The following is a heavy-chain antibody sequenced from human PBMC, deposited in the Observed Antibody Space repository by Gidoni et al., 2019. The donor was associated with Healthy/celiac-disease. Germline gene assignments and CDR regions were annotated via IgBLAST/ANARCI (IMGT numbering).Heavy chain of an antibody. CDR3: ARGAPREYSSSNYFDY. D-gene: IGHD6-6*01. CDR2: IYYSGST. V-gene: IGHV4-31*03. CDR1: GGSISSGGYY. Sequence: QVQLQESGPGLVKPSQTLSLTSTVSGGSISSGGYYWSWIRQHPGKGLEWIGYIYYSGSTYYNPSLKSRVTISVDTSKNQFSLKLSSVTAADTAVYYCARGAPREYSSSNYFDYWGQGTLVTVSS. J-gene: IGHJ4*02.